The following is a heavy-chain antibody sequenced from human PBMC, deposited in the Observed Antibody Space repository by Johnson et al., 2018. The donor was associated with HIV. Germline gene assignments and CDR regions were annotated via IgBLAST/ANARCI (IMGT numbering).Heavy chain of an antibody. J-gene: IGHJ3*01. D-gene: IGHD1-26*01. CDR3: AKNREPAKYEALDV. Sequence: VQLVESGGGLVQPGGSLRLSCAASGFNFSNYAMTWVRQAPGKGLEWVSSIRGSGGSTYFADSVKGRFTISRDNSKNTLYLQMSSLTAEDTAVYYCAKNREPAKYEALDVSGQVTMVTVSS. CDR2: IRGSGGST. V-gene: IGHV3-23*04. CDR1: GFNFSNYA.